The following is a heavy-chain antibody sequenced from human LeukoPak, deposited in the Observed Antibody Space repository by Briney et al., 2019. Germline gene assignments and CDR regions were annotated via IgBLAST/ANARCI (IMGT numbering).Heavy chain of an antibody. V-gene: IGHV3-9*01. Sequence: GGSLRLSCAASGVTFDDYAMHWVRQAPGKGLEWVSGISWNSGSIGYADSVKGRFTISRDNAKNSLYLQMNSLRAEDTALYYCAKGRSSGWSYGMDVWGQGTTVTVSS. CDR2: ISWNSGSI. CDR3: AKGRSSGWSYGMDV. CDR1: GVTFDDYA. D-gene: IGHD6-19*01. J-gene: IGHJ6*02.